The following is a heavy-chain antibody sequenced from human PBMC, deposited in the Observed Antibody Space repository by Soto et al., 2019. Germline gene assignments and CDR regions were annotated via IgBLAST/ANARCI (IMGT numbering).Heavy chain of an antibody. CDR1: GYTFTSYG. J-gene: IGHJ4*02. CDR2: ISASNGNT. CDR3: ARDGSYSTSGLFDY. V-gene: IGHV1-18*01. Sequence: QVQLVQSGAEVKNSGASVKVSCKASGYTFTSYGFSWVRQAPGQGLEWMGWISASNGNTNYAQKLQGRVTMTTDTSTSTAYMELRSLRSDDTAVYYCARDGSYSTSGLFDYWGQGTLVTVSS. D-gene: IGHD1-26*01.